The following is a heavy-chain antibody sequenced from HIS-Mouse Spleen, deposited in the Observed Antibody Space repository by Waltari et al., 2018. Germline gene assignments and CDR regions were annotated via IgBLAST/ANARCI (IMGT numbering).Heavy chain of an antibody. D-gene: IGHD3-22*01. CDR3: AKGGIVVVTVFDY. J-gene: IGHJ4*02. CDR1: GFTFGSYA. Sequence: EVQLLESGGGLVQPGGSLRLSCAASGFTFGSYAMSWVRRAPGKGLEWVSAISGSGGSTYYADSVKGRFTISRDNSKNTLYLQMNSLRAEDTAVYYCAKGGIVVVTVFDYWGQGTLVTVSS. CDR2: ISGSGGST. V-gene: IGHV3-23*01.